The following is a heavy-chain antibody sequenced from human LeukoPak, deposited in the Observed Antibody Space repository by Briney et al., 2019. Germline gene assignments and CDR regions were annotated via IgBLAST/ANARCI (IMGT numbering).Heavy chain of an antibody. J-gene: IGHJ3*02. CDR2: ISGSGGST. V-gene: IGHV3-23*01. Sequence: GGSLRLSRAASGFTFSSYAMSWVRQAPGKGLEWVSAISGSGGSTYYADSVKGRFTISRDNAKNSLYLQMNSLRAEDTAVYYCARDLEIYPTSFAFDIWGQGTMVTVSS. CDR1: GFTFSSYA. CDR3: ARDLEIYPTSFAFDI. D-gene: IGHD5-24*01.